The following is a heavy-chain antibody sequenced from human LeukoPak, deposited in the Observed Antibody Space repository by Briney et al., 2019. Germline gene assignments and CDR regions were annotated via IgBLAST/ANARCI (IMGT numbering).Heavy chain of an antibody. Sequence: PGGALLLSCATPGFIFSRYWLSWVRQAPGKGLVWVSHINPDGTTTNYGDFVKGRFTISRDNAKKTLYLQMSSLRAEDTALYYCATLTHYDSRSFAFDIWGQGTMVTVSS. V-gene: IGHV3-74*01. CDR3: ATLTHYDSRSFAFDI. CDR1: GFIFSRYW. J-gene: IGHJ3*02. D-gene: IGHD3-22*01. CDR2: INPDGTTT.